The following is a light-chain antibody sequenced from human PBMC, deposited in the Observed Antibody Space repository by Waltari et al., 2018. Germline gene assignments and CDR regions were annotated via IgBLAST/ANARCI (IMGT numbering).Light chain of an antibody. CDR2: VDIDGSH. J-gene: IGLJ2*01. Sequence: QLELTQSPSASASLGASVKLTCTLSSGHGSYAIAWHRQQQGRGPRYLLKVDIDGSHTKGDGIPDRLSGSSSGAERSLTISSLQSEDEADYYCQTWGTGIVVFGGGTKLTVL. CDR1: SGHGSYA. V-gene: IGLV4-69*01. CDR3: QTWGTGIVV.